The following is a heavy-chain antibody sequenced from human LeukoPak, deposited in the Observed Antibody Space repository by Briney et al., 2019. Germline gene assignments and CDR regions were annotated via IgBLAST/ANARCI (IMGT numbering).Heavy chain of an antibody. V-gene: IGHV4-4*07. CDR1: GGSISSYY. D-gene: IGHD2-2*01. Sequence: PSETLSLTCTVSGGSISSYYWSWMRQPAGKGLEWIGRIYTSGSTNYNPSLKSRVTMSVDTSKNQFSLKLSSVTAADAAVYYCARVLVVPAENGKGWFDPWGQGTLVTVSS. J-gene: IGHJ5*02. CDR2: IYTSGST. CDR3: ARVLVVPAENGKGWFDP.